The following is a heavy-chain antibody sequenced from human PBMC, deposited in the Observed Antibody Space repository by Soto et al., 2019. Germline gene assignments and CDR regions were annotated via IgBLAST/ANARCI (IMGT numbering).Heavy chain of an antibody. V-gene: IGHV4-31*03. CDR2: IYYSGST. Sequence: PSETLSLTCTVSGGSISSGGYYWSWIRQHPGKGLEWIGYIYYSGSTYYNPSLKSRVTISVGTSKNQFSLKLSSVTAADTAVYYCARLYGDADTYYFDYWGQGTLVTVSS. CDR1: GGSISSGGYY. J-gene: IGHJ4*02. D-gene: IGHD4-17*01. CDR3: ARLYGDADTYYFDY.